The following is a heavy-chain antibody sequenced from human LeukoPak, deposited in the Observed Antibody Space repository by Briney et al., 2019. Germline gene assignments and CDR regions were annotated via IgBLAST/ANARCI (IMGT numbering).Heavy chain of an antibody. CDR3: ARGGNYYDSSGYYLHPYYFDY. CDR1: GGSISSGGYY. Sequence: SETLSLTCTVSGGSISSGGYYWSWIRQHPGKGLEWIGYIYYSGSTYYNPSLKSRVTISVDTSKNQFSLKLSSVTAADTAVYYCARGGNYYDSSGYYLHPYYFDYWGQGTLVTVSS. D-gene: IGHD3-22*01. CDR2: IYYSGST. V-gene: IGHV4-31*03. J-gene: IGHJ4*02.